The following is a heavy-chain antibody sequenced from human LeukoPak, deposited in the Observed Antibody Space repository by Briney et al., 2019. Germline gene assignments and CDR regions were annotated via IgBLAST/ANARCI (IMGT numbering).Heavy chain of an antibody. CDR2: ISSSGSTI. CDR1: GFTFSDYY. D-gene: IGHD3-10*01. J-gene: IGHJ4*02. Sequence: PGGSLRLSCAASGFTFSDYYMSWIRQAPGKGLEWVSYISSSGSTIYYADSVKGRFTISRDNSKNTLSLQMDSLRAEDTAVYYCAKDGAQIAYYSVSASQYYFDYWGQGTLVTVSS. CDR3: AKDGAQIAYYSVSASQYYFDY. V-gene: IGHV3-11*04.